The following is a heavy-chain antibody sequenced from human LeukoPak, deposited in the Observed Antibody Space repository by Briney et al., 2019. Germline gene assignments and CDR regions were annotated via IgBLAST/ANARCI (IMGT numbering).Heavy chain of an antibody. CDR2: IYYSGST. CDR1: GCSISSYY. Sequence: SETLSLTCTVSGCSISSYYLSWIRQPPGKGLEWMGYIYYSGSTNYNPSLKSRATISVNTSKHQFSLKVSSVTAAGPDVYYCERMTGSKIGAFDIWGEGTMVTV. J-gene: IGHJ3*02. CDR3: ERMTGSKIGAFDI. V-gene: IGHV4-59*01. D-gene: IGHD1-14*01.